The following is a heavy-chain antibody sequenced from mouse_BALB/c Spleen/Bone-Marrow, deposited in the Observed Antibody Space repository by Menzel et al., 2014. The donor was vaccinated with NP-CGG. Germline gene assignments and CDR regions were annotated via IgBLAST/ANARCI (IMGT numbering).Heavy chain of an antibody. V-gene: IGHV2-9*02. CDR2: IWAGGST. CDR3: ARGSYYEGAMDY. CDR1: GFSLTSYG. J-gene: IGHJ4*01. Sequence: VHLVESGPGLVAPSQSLSITCTVSGFSLTSYGVHWVRQHPGKVLEWLGVIWAGGSTNYNSALMSRLSISKDNSKSQVFLKMNSLQTDDTAMYYCARGSYYEGAMDYWGQGTSVTVSS. D-gene: IGHD1-1*01.